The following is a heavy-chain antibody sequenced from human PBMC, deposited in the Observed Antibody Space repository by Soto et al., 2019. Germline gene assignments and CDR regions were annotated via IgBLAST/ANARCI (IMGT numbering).Heavy chain of an antibody. CDR3: ARDIVPAAMKGNWFDP. J-gene: IGHJ5*02. V-gene: IGHV1-8*01. CDR1: GYTFTSYD. Sequence: ASVKVSCKASGYTFTSYDSNWVRQATGQGIEWMGWMNANSGNTKYAQKFQGRVTMTRDTSTSTAYMELSSMRSEDTAVYYCARDIVPAAMKGNWFDPWGQGTLVTVSS. CDR2: MNANSGNT. D-gene: IGHD2-2*01.